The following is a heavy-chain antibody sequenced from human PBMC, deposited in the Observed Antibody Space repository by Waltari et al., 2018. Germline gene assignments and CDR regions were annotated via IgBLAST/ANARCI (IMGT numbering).Heavy chain of an antibody. D-gene: IGHD4-17*01. CDR3: ARRLYASAFDR. J-gene: IGHJ3*02. CDR2: ISTSGSIK. CDR1: GFTFSDYY. V-gene: IGHV3-11*04. Sequence: QLQLVESGGGLVKPAGSLRLSCGVSGFTFSDYYMGWIRQAPGKGLEWVSYISTSGSIKYYGDSVKGRFTISRDNAKSSLYLQMNSLRAEDTAVYYCARRLYASAFDRWGKG.